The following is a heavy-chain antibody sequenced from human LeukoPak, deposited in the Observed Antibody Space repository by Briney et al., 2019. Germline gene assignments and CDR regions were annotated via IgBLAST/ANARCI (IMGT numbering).Heavy chain of an antibody. CDR2: IKQDGSEK. D-gene: IGHD5-12*01. CDR3: ARDGLPFDF. V-gene: IGHV3-7*01. Sequence: GGSLRLSCAASGFRFSSYWMSWVRQAPGKGLEWVANIKQDGSEKYYVDSVKGRFTISRDNAKNSLYLQMNSLRAEDTAVYFCARDGLPFDFWGRGTLVTVSS. CDR1: GFRFSSYW. J-gene: IGHJ4*02.